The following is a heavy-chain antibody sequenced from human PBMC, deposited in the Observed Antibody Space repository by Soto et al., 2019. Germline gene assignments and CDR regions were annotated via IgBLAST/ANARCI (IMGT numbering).Heavy chain of an antibody. Sequence: GASVKVSCKASGGTFSSYAISWVRQAPGQGLEWMGGIIPIFGTANYAQKFQGRVTITADESTSTAYMELSSLRSEDTAVYYCARYYSQWLVPYAFDIWGQGTMVTVS. CDR1: GGTFSSYA. CDR2: IIPIFGTA. D-gene: IGHD6-19*01. J-gene: IGHJ3*02. CDR3: ARYYSQWLVPYAFDI. V-gene: IGHV1-69*13.